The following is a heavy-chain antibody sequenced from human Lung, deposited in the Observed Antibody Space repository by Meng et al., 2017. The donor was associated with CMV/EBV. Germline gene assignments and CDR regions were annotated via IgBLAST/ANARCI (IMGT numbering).Heavy chain of an antibody. Sequence: ASXXVSCKAYGYIFNSYITSGVRQAPGQGLEWMGWVNSYTGDKDYAQQFQERITMTTETSTTTVYMGLRSLRTNDTAAYDCARISMIRGIIITGWFNPWGHGTLVTVSS. CDR1: GYIFNSYI. CDR2: VNSYTGDK. V-gene: IGHV1-18*04. D-gene: IGHD3-10*01. J-gene: IGHJ5*02. CDR3: ARISMIRGIIITGWFNP.